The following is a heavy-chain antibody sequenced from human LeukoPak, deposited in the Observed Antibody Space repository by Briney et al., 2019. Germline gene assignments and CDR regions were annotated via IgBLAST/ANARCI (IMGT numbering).Heavy chain of an antibody. D-gene: IGHD3-9*01. CDR2: IYTSGST. J-gene: IGHJ3*02. CDR3: ARGYDILTGQVGAFDI. V-gene: IGHV4-4*07. Sequence: SETLSLTCTVSGGSISSYYWSWIRQPAGKGLEWIGRIYTSGSTNYNPSLKSRVTMSVETSKNQFSLKLSSVTAADTAVYYCARGYDILTGQVGAFDIWGQGTMVTVSS. CDR1: GGSISSYY.